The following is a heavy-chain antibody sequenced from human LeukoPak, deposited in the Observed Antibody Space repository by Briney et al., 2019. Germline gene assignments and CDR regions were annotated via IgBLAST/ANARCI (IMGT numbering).Heavy chain of an antibody. CDR1: GLTFNNYA. CDR3: AKGITSGWYAFDY. D-gene: IGHD6-19*01. CDR2: IYGSGGAT. V-gene: IGHV3-23*01. Sequence: PGGSLRLSCAASGLTFNNYAMSWVRQAPGKGLEWVSAIYGSGGATDYADSVKGRFTISRDNSKNTLYLQMNSLRAEDTAVYYCAKGITSGWYAFDYWGQGTLVTVSS. J-gene: IGHJ4*02.